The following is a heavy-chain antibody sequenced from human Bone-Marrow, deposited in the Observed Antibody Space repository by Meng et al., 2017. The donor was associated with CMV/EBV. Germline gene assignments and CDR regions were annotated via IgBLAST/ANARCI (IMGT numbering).Heavy chain of an antibody. V-gene: IGHV3-30*02. CDR3: AKDGARAVAGTEDAFDI. D-gene: IGHD6-19*01. Sequence: FTFRSYGMPWVRQAPGKGLEWVAFIRYDGSNKYYADSVKGRFTISRDNSKNTLYLQMNSLRAEDTAVYYCAKDGARAVAGTEDAFDIWGQGTMVTVSS. J-gene: IGHJ3*02. CDR2: IRYDGSNK. CDR1: FTFRSYG.